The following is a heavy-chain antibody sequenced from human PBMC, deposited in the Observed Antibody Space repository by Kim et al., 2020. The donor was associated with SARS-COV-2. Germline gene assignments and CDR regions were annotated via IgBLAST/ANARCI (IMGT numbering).Heavy chain of an antibody. CDR3: ARHGYCGGDCYFDY. Sequence: TPTSQGKVTISAHKSISTAYLQWSSLKASDTAMYYCARHGYCGGDCYFDYWGQGTLVTVSS. J-gene: IGHJ4*02. V-gene: IGHV5-51*01. D-gene: IGHD2-21*02.